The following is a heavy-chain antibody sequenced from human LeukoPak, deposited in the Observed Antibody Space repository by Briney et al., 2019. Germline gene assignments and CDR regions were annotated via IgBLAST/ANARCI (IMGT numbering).Heavy chain of an antibody. CDR1: GYNITSYG. J-gene: IGHJ5*02. CDR2: ISGYKS. Sequence: ASVKVSCKASGYNITSYGISCVRQAPGQGLEWMGWISGYKSHEVQGTVTMTRDPSTNTAFLELRSLRSDDTAVYYCARSPLEWLLFLDLWGQGTLVTVSS. D-gene: IGHD3-3*01. CDR3: ARSPLEWLLFLDL. V-gene: IGHV1-18*01.